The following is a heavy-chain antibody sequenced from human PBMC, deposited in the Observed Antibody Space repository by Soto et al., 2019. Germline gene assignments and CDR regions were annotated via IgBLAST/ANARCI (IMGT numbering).Heavy chain of an antibody. CDR2: ISDSGDA. CDR3: VKDLYRSATMPCLDH. D-gene: IGHD1-1*01. Sequence: EVRVLESGGGLERPGGSLRLSCEASGFTFNTYGMSWVGQAPGKGLEWVAGISDSGDAYYADSMEGRFAISRDNSKNTVYLQMTSLRADDTALYYCVKDLYRSATMPCLDHWGQGTLVTVSS. J-gene: IGHJ4*02. CDR1: GFTFNTYG. V-gene: IGHV3-23*01.